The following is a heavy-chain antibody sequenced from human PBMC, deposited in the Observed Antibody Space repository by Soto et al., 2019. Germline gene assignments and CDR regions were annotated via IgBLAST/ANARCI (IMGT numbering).Heavy chain of an antibody. V-gene: IGHV3-21*01. CDR2: ISSSSSYI. J-gene: IGHJ6*02. D-gene: IGHD2-15*01. CDR3: ASCSGGSCRGYGMDV. Sequence: GGSLRLSCAASGFTFSSYSMNWVRQAPGKGLEWVSSISSSSSYIYYADSVKGRFTISRDNAKNSLYLQMNSLRAEDTAVYYCASCSGGSCRGYGMDVWGQGTTVTVSS. CDR1: GFTFSSYS.